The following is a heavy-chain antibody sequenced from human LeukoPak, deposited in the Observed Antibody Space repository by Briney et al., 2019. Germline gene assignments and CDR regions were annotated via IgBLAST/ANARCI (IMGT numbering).Heavy chain of an antibody. V-gene: IGHV4-4*07. CDR3: ARHTPSPYYFDY. D-gene: IGHD2-2*02. CDR1: GDSISSYY. J-gene: IGHJ4*02. Sequence: MPSETLSLTCNVSGDSISSYYWTWIRQPAGKGLQWIGRIFTSGSTSYNPSLKSRLTISLDMSKNQFSLKLTSVTAADTAVYSCARHTPSPYYFDYWGQGTLVTVSS. CDR2: IFTSGST.